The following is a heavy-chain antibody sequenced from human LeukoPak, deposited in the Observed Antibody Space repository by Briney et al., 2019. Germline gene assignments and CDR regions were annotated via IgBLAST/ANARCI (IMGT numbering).Heavy chain of an antibody. CDR1: GFTFSVYY. CDR3: AGGPSYGDYSDYYYYGMDV. Sequence: GGSLRLSCAASGFTFSVYYMSWIRQAPGKGLEWVSYISSSGSTIYYADSVKGRFTISRANAKNSLYLQMNSLRAEDTAVYYCAGGPSYGDYSDYYYYGMDVWGQGTTVTVSS. V-gene: IGHV3-11*01. D-gene: IGHD4-17*01. CDR2: ISSSGSTI. J-gene: IGHJ6*02.